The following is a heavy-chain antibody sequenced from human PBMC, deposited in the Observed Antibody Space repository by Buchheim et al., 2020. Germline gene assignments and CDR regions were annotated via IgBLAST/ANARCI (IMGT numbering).Heavy chain of an antibody. D-gene: IGHD3-10*01. Sequence: QVQLVESGGGVVQPGRSLRLSCAASGFTFSSYAMHWVRQAPGKGLEWVAVISYDGSNKYYADSVKGRFTISRDNSKNTLYLQMNSLRAEDTAVYYCARDVVGRVVRGVISPAASPLYYYYGMDVWGQGTT. V-gene: IGHV3-30-3*01. CDR3: ARDVVGRVVRGVISPAASPLYYYYGMDV. J-gene: IGHJ6*02. CDR1: GFTFSSYA. CDR2: ISYDGSNK.